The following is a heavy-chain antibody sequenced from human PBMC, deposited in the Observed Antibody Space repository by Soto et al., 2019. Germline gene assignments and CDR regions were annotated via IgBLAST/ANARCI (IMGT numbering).Heavy chain of an antibody. V-gene: IGHV1-69*13. CDR2: IIPIFGTA. CDR1: GGTFSSYA. J-gene: IGHJ5*02. CDR3: ARGHDSSGYSDS. D-gene: IGHD3-22*01. Sequence: SVKVSCKASGGTFSSYAISWVRQAPGQGLEWMGGIIPIFGTANYAQKFQGRVTITADESTSTAYMELSSLRSEDTAVYYCARGHDSSGYSDSWGQGTLVTVSS.